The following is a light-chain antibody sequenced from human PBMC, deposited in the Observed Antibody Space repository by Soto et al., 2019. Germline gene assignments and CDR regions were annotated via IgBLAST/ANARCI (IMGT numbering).Light chain of an antibody. J-gene: IGKJ1*01. V-gene: IGKV1-5*01. CDR2: DAS. CDR3: QQYNTYWT. Sequence: DIQMTQPPSTLSPSVGERLTITCRASQSISGWLAWYQQKPGKAPKLLISDASRLESGVPSRFSGSGSGTEFTLTISSLQPDDFATYYCQQYNTYWTFGQGTKVDIK. CDR1: QSISGW.